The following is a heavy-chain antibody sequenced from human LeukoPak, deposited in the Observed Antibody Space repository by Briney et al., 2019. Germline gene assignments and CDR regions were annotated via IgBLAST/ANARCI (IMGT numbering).Heavy chain of an antibody. D-gene: IGHD6-19*01. CDR3: ARLFSRGWPYYYGLGA. V-gene: IGHV4-39*01. Sequence: PENLSLTCTVSGGSIDSSGSYWGWIRQPPGKGLEWIGWVYYGGDAYYNPSLKSRVTISADLSKNQFSLSLISVTAADTALYYCARLFSRGWPYYYGLGAWGQGTTVTVSS. CDR2: VYYGGDA. J-gene: IGHJ6*02. CDR1: GGSIDSSGSY.